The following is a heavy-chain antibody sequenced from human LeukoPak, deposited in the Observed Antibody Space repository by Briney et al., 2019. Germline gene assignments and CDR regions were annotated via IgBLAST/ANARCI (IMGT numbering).Heavy chain of an antibody. J-gene: IGHJ4*02. D-gene: IGHD2-21*02. CDR3: ARERLYYYDD. CDR2: SGGT. V-gene: IGHV4-59*01. CDR1: GGSISSYY. Sequence: PSETLSLTCTVSGGSISSYYWSWIRQPPGKGLEWIGYSGGTNYNPSLKSRVTISVDTSKNQFSLKLSSVTAADTAVYYCARERLYYYDDWGQGTLVTVSS.